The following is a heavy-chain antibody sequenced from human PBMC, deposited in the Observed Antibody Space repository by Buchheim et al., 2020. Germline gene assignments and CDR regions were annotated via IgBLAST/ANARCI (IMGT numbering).Heavy chain of an antibody. J-gene: IGHJ4*02. Sequence: QLQLQESGPGLVKPSETLSLTCSVSGDSISSSSHYWGWIRQPPGKGLEWIGSILYNGNTYYSLSLKSRVTVFADTSKNQFSLRLSSVTAADTAVYYCATQRRDGYNFWDYWGLGTL. V-gene: IGHV4-39*01. CDR3: ATQRRDGYNFWDY. D-gene: IGHD5-24*01. CDR2: ILYNGNT. CDR1: GDSISSSSHY.